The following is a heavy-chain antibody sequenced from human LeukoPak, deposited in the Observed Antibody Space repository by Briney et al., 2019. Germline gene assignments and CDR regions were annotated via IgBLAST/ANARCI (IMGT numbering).Heavy chain of an antibody. CDR3: ARGRLTSRKSYCGGDCYSRFDY. D-gene: IGHD2-21*02. CDR2: INPNSGGT. J-gene: IGHJ4*02. CDR1: GYTFTGYY. Sequence: GASVKVSCKASGYTFTGYYMHWVRQAPGQGLEWMGWINPNSGGTNYAQKFQGRATMTRDTSISTAYMELSRLRSDDTAVYYCARGRLTSRKSYCGGDCYSRFDYWGQGTLVTVSS. V-gene: IGHV1-2*02.